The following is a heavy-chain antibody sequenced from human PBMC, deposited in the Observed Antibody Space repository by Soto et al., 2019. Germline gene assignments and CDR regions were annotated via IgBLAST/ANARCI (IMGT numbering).Heavy chain of an antibody. CDR3: ARHSRGPDSSSWYWFDP. Sequence: SETLSLTCTVSGGSISSYYWSWIRQPPGKGLEWIGYIYYSGSTNYNPSLKSRVTISVDTSKNQFSLKLSSVTAADTAVYYCARHSRGPDSSSWYWFDPWGQGTLVTVSS. V-gene: IGHV4-59*08. CDR2: IYYSGST. D-gene: IGHD6-13*01. CDR1: GGSISSYY. J-gene: IGHJ5*02.